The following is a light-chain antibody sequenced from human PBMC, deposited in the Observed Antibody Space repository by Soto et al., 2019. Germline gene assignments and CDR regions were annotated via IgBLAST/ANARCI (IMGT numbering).Light chain of an antibody. CDR1: QSVSHN. V-gene: IGKV3-15*01. CDR2: GAS. J-gene: IGKJ2*01. CDR3: EQYNSWPPLYT. Sequence: EIVMTQSPATLSVSPGEGATLSCRASQSVSHNLAWYQQKPGQAPRLLIYGASNRATGIPTRFSGSGSGTEFTLTISSLQSEDFAVYYCEQYNSWPPLYTFGQGTKLEIK.